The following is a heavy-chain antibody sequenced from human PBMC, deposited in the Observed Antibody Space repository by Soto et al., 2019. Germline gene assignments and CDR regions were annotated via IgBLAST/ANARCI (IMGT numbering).Heavy chain of an antibody. CDR1: GGSISSSNW. CDR3: ARGGTTVTTPDAFDI. Sequence: TLSLTCAVSGGSISSSNWWSWVRQPPGKGLEWIGEIYHSGSTNYNPSLKSRVTISVDKSKNQFSLKLSSVTAADTAVYYCARGGTTVTTPDAFDIWGQGTMVTVSS. CDR2: IYHSGST. V-gene: IGHV4-4*02. J-gene: IGHJ3*02. D-gene: IGHD4-17*01.